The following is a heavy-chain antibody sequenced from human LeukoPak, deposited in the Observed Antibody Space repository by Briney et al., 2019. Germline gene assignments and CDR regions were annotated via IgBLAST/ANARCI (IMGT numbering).Heavy chain of an antibody. D-gene: IGHD3-9*01. J-gene: IGHJ5*02. CDR2: IYYSKNT. V-gene: IGHV4-39*02. CDR3: ARGVSRRNFDWLFH. Sequence: SETLSLTCTVSGGSISSSSAYWGWIRQPPGKGLEWIGSIYYSKNTYYNPSLKSRVTISADTSKNQFSLTLGSVSAADTAVYYCARGVSRRNFDWLFHWGQGTQVTVSS. CDR1: GGSISSSSAY.